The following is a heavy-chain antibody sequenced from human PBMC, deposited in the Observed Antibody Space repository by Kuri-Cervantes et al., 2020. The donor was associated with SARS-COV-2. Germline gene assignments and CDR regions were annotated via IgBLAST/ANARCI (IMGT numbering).Heavy chain of an antibody. CDR3: AAYTPRGDY. D-gene: IGHD2-2*02. CDR1: GFTFSNYW. J-gene: IGHJ4*02. Sequence: GESLKISCAASGFTFSNYWMHWVRQAPGKGLVWVSRINSDGSSTSYADSVKGRFTISRDNAKNTLYLQMNSLRAEDTAVYYCAAYTPRGDYWGQGTLVTVSS. CDR2: INSDGSST. V-gene: IGHV3-74*01.